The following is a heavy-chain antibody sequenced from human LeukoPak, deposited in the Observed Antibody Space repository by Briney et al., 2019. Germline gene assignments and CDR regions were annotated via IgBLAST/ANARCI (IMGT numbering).Heavy chain of an antibody. CDR2: ISSSGSTI. V-gene: IGHV3-11*04. CDR3: ARDFNSYGSFDY. CDR1: RFTFSDYY. Sequence: GGSLRLSCAVSRFTFSDYYMSWIRQAPGKGLEWVSYISSSGSTIYYADSVKGRFTISRDNAKNSLYLQMNSLRAEDTAVYYCARDFNSYGSFDYWGQGTLVTVSS. J-gene: IGHJ4*02. D-gene: IGHD5-18*01.